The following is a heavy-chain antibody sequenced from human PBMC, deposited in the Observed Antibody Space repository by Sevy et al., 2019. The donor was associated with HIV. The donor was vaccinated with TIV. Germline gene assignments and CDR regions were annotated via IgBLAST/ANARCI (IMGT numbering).Heavy chain of an antibody. Sequence: SETLSLTCTVSGGSISSYYWSWIRQPPGKGLEWIGYIYYSGSTNYNPSLKSRVTISVDTSKNQFSLKLSSVTAADTAVYYWAREVVVVAGAFDIWGQGTMVTVSS. D-gene: IGHD2-15*01. V-gene: IGHV4-59*01. J-gene: IGHJ3*02. CDR1: GGSISSYY. CDR2: IYYSGST. CDR3: AREVVVVAGAFDI.